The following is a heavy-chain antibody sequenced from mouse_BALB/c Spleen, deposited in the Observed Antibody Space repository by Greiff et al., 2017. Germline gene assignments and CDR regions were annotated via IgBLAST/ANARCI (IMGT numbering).Heavy chain of an antibody. CDR2: INPGSGGT. CDR1: GYAFTNYL. J-gene: IGHJ2*01. V-gene: IGHV1-54*03. D-gene: IGHD4-1*01. CDR3: ARWGTGRGYYFDY. Sequence: QVQLQQSGAELVRLGTSVKVSCKASGYAFTNYLIEWVKQRPGQGLEWIGVINPGSGGTNYNEKFKGKATLTADKSSSTAYMQLSSLTSDDSAVYFCARWGTGRGYYFDYWGQGTTLTVSS.